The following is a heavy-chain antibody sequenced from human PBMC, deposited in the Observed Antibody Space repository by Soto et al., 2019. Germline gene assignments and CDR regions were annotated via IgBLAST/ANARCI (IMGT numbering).Heavy chain of an antibody. CDR1: GYSFTSYW. Sequence: PGESLKLSCKGSGYSFTSYWIGWVRQMPGKGLEWMGIIYPGDSDTRYSPSFQGQVTISADKSISTAYLQWSSLKASDTAMYYCARHFPGYCSGGRCYYGMDVWGQGTTVTVSS. CDR3: ARHFPGYCSGGRCYYGMDV. J-gene: IGHJ6*02. D-gene: IGHD2-15*01. CDR2: IYPGDSDT. V-gene: IGHV5-51*01.